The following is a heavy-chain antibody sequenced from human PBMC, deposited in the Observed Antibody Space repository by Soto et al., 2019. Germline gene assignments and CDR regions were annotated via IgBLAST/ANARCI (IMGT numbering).Heavy chain of an antibody. J-gene: IGHJ6*03. D-gene: IGHD1-26*01. CDR2: INHSGNT. CDR1: GGSFSGYY. CDR3: ASLQYLAGGSSSYYYMDV. Sequence: SETLSLTCAVYGGSFSGYYWSWIRQPPGKGLEWIGEINHSGNTNYNPSLESRVTISVDTSKNQFSLKLSSVTAADTAVYYCASLQYLAGGSSSYYYMDVWGKGTTVTVSS. V-gene: IGHV4-34*01.